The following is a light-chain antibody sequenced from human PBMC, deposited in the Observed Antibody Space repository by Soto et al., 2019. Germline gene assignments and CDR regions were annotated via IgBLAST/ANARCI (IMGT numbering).Light chain of an antibody. CDR3: QQRSNWPLLT. Sequence: EIVLTQSPATLALSPGERATLSCRASPSVSNYVAWYQQKPGQAPRLLIYDASNRATGIPARFSGSGSGTDFTLTIRSLEPEDFAVYYCQQRSNWPLLTFGGGTKVEIK. CDR1: PSVSNY. CDR2: DAS. J-gene: IGKJ4*01. V-gene: IGKV3-11*01.